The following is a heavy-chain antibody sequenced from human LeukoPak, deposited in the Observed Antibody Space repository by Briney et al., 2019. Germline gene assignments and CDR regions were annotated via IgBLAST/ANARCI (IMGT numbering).Heavy chain of an antibody. CDR2: INPSGGAT. CDR3: ARADYGGNSDYYYYGMDV. J-gene: IGHJ6*02. Sequence: ASVKVSCKASGYTFINYYIHWVRQAPGQGLEWMGIINPSGGATTYAQNFQGRVTMTRDTSTTTVYMELSSLRSEDTAVYYCARADYGGNSDYYYYGMDVWGQGTTVTVSS. D-gene: IGHD4-23*01. V-gene: IGHV1-46*01. CDR1: GYTFINYY.